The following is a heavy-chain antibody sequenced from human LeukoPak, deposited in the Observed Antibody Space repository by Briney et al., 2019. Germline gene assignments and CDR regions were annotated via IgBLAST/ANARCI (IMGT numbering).Heavy chain of an antibody. CDR3: ARHARGVIIRRDYFDY. D-gene: IGHD3-10*01. J-gene: IGHJ4*02. CDR2: INHSGST. Sequence: PSETLSLTCAVYGGSFSGYYWSWIRQPPGKGLEWIGEINHSGSTNYNPSLKSRVTISVDPSKNQFSLKLSSVTAADTAVYYCARHARGVIIRRDYFDYWGQGTLVTVSS. V-gene: IGHV4-34*01. CDR1: GGSFSGYY.